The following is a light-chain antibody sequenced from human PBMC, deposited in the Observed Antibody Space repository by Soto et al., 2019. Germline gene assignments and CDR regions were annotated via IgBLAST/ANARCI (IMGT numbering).Light chain of an antibody. V-gene: IGKV4-1*01. CDR3: QQYFIAPLT. J-gene: IGKJ4*01. CDR1: QSVLVTPDNKNN. CDR2: WAF. Sequence: DIVMTQSPDSLAVSLGERATINCKSSQSVLVTPDNKNNLAWYQQKPGQPPRLLIYWAFFRESGVPDRFSGSGSGTDFTLTISNLRAEDAAVYYCQQYFIAPLTFGGGTKVEIK.